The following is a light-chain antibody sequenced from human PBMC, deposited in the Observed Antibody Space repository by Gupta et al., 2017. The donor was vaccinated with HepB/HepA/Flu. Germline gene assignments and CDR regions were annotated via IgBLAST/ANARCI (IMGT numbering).Light chain of an antibody. CDR2: QVN. CDR3: CSYTGSNTGV. V-gene: IGLV2-14*01. Sequence: QSALTQPASVSGSPGQSITISCTATTRDVGNYKYISWYQQHPGKAPKLIIYQVNNRPSGVSDRFSGSKSGSTASLTVSGLQAEDEADYYCCSYTGSNTGVFGSGTKVTVL. CDR1: TRDVGNYKY. J-gene: IGLJ1*01.